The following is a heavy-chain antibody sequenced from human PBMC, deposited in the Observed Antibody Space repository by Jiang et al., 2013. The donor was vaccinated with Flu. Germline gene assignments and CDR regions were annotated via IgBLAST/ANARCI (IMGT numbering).Heavy chain of an antibody. D-gene: IGHD2-21*01. CDR2: IYYSGST. CDR1: GGSISSYY. J-gene: IGHJ3*02. CDR3: ARCFSLPYSGMCDAFDI. V-gene: IGHV4-59*08. Sequence: KPSETLSLTCTVSGGSISSYYWSWIRQPPGKGLEWIGYIYYSGSTNYNPSLKSRVTISVDTSKNQFSLKLSSVTAADTAVYYCARCFSLPYSGMCDAFDIWGQGTMVTVSS.